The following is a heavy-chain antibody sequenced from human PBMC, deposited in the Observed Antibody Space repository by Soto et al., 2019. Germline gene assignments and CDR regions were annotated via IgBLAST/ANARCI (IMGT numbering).Heavy chain of an antibody. CDR1: GFTVSSNY. V-gene: IGHV3-53*02. D-gene: IGHD6-19*01. J-gene: IGHJ6*02. CDR3: ARDDLQTYRNRGWDDYYYGMDV. Sequence: EVQLVETGGGLIQPGGSLRLSCAASGFTVSSNYMSWVRQAPGKGLEWVSVIYSGGSTYYADSVKGRFTISRDNSKNTLYLQMNSLRAEDTAVYYCARDDLQTYRNRGWDDYYYGMDVWGQGTTVTVSS. CDR2: IYSGGST.